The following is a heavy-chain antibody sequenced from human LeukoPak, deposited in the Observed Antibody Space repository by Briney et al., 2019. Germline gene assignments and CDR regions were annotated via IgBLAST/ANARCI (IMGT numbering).Heavy chain of an antibody. D-gene: IGHD3-22*01. CDR1: GGPISSSNW. CDR2: IYHSGST. Sequence: SGTLSLTCAVSGGPISSSNWWSWVRQPPGKGLEWIGEIYHSGSTNYNPSLKSRVTISVDKSKNQFSLKLSSVTAADTAVYYCARDPGDSSGYYYFDYWGQGTLVTVSS. J-gene: IGHJ4*02. V-gene: IGHV4-4*02. CDR3: ARDPGDSSGYYYFDY.